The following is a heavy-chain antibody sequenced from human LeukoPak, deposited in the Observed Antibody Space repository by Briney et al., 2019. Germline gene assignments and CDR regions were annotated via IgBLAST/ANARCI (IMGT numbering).Heavy chain of an antibody. V-gene: IGHV3-23*01. J-gene: IGHJ4*02. Sequence: GGTLRLSCAASGFTFSSYGMSWVRQTPGKGLEWVSVISGSGTNTYYADSVKGRFTISRDNSKNTLYLQMNSLRAEDTAVYYCAKGGSPVLYGSGRFDYWGQGTLVTVSS. CDR1: GFTFSSYG. CDR2: ISGSGTNT. CDR3: AKGGSPVLYGSGRFDY. D-gene: IGHD3-10*01.